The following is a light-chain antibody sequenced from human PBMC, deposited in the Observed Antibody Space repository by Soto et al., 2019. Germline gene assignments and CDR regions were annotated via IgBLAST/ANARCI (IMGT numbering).Light chain of an antibody. J-gene: IGKJ1*01. Sequence: EIVLTQSPGTLSLSPGERATLSCRASQSVSGYLAWYQQRLGQAPRLLFYDAVNRATGIPDRFSGSGSGTDFTLTISRLEPEDFAVYYCQQYVSSPWAFGQGTKVDIK. CDR2: DAV. V-gene: IGKV3-20*01. CDR3: QQYVSSPWA. CDR1: QSVSGY.